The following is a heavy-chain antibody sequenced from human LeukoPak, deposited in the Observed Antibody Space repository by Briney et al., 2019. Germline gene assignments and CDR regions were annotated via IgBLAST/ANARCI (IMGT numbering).Heavy chain of an antibody. J-gene: IGHJ4*02. CDR3: AKESWELLGLNDY. CDR2: ISYDGSNK. V-gene: IGHV3-30*18. Sequence: GGSLRLSCAASGFTFSSYGMHWVRQAPGKGLEWVEVISYDGSNKYYADSVKGRFTISRDNSKNTLYLQMNSLRAEDTAVYYCAKESWELLGLNDYWGQGTLVTVSS. CDR1: GFTFSSYG. D-gene: IGHD1-26*01.